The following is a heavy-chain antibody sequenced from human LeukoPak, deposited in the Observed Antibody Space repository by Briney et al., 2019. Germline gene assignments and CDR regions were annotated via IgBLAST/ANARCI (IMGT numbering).Heavy chain of an antibody. CDR1: GFTFSSYA. CDR2: ISGSGGST. J-gene: IGHJ4*02. V-gene: IGHV3-23*01. CDR3: SKGRGSTLTNIDF. D-gene: IGHD4-11*01. Sequence: GGSLRLSCAASGFTFSSYAMSWVRQAPGKGLEWVSAISGSGGSTYYADSVRGRFTVSRDNFKNILYLQMNSLTVEDTAFYYCSKGRGSTLTNIDFWGQGALVTVSS.